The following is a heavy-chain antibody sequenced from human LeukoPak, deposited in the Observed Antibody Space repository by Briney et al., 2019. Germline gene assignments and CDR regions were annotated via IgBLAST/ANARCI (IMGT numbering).Heavy chain of an antibody. Sequence: SSETLSLTCTVSGGSISSSSYYWSWIRQPPGKGLEWIGYIYYSGSTNYNPSLKSRVTISVDTSKNQFSLKLSSVTAADTAVYYCARRNWEAGIDYWGQGTLVTVSS. CDR3: ARRNWEAGIDY. D-gene: IGHD1-26*01. J-gene: IGHJ4*02. V-gene: IGHV4-61*01. CDR2: IYYSGST. CDR1: GGSISSSSYY.